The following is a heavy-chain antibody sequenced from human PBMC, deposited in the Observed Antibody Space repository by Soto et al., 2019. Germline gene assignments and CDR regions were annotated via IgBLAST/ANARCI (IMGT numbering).Heavy chain of an antibody. J-gene: IGHJ4*01. Sequence: PGGSLRLSCSASGFTFSNYAIHWVRQAPGKGLEYVAAITNNGGSTYYADSMKGRFTISRDNSKSTVFLQMSSLRPEDTAIYYCVKDHDPDHLNCELWGRGTLVTVSS. V-gene: IGHV3-64D*06. CDR1: GFTFSNYA. D-gene: IGHD1-1*01. CDR3: VKDHDPDHLNCEL. CDR2: ITNNGGST.